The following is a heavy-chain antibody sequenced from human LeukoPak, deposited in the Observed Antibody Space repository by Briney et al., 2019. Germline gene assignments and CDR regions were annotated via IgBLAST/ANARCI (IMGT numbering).Heavy chain of an antibody. CDR3: ARDRGGASVSGSYYGGDYFDY. CDR2: IYASGST. D-gene: IGHD1-26*01. J-gene: IGHJ4*02. Sequence: SETLSLTCTVSGASISSYYWRWVRQPAGKGLEWIGRIYASGSTTYNPSLKSRVTMSVDTSKNQFSLKLSSVTAADTAVYYCARDRGGASVSGSYYGGDYFDYWGQGTLVTVSS. CDR1: GASISSYY. V-gene: IGHV4-4*07.